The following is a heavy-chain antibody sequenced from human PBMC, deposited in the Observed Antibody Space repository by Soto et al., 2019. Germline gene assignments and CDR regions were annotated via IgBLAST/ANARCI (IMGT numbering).Heavy chain of an antibody. Sequence: QVQLQESGPGLVKPSQTLSLTCTVSGGSISSGGYYWSWIRQHPGKGLEWIGYIYYSGSTYNNPSLKSRLTISVDTSKNQFSLKLSSVTAADTAVYYCARAKAGGYYDYYFDYWGQGTPGHRLL. CDR3: ARAKAGGYYDYYFDY. J-gene: IGHJ4*02. CDR2: IYYSGST. V-gene: IGHV4-31*03. CDR1: GGSISSGGYY. D-gene: IGHD3-22*01.